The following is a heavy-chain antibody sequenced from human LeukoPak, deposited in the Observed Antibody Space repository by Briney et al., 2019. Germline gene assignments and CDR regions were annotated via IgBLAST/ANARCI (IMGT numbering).Heavy chain of an antibody. D-gene: IGHD2-2*01. CDR1: GYTFTGYY. CDR3: ARGTSRYQLLQEYFQH. V-gene: IGHV1-2*02. J-gene: IGHJ1*01. Sequence: ASVKVSCKASGYTFTGYYMHWVRQAPGQGLEWMGWINPNSGGTNYAQKFQGRVTMTRDTSISTAYMELSRLRSDDTAVYYCARGTSRYQLLQEYFQHWGQGTLVTVSS. CDR2: INPNSGGT.